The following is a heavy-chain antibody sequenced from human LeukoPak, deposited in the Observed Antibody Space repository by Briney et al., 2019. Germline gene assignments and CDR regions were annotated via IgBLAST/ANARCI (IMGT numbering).Heavy chain of an antibody. V-gene: IGHV4-34*01. D-gene: IGHD4-23*01. CDR1: GGSFSGYY. Sequence: PSETLSLTCAVYGGSFSGYYWSWIRQLPGKGLEWIGEINHSGSTNYNPSLKSRVTISVDTSKNQFSLKLNSVTAADTAMFYCARQSHGGNSGAFDYWGQGTLVTVSS. J-gene: IGHJ4*02. CDR2: INHSGST. CDR3: ARQSHGGNSGAFDY.